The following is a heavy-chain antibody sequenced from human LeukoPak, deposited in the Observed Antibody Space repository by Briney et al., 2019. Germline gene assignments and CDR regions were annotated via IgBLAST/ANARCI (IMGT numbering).Heavy chain of an antibody. CDR1: GYTFTSYA. CDR3: AREGIYYDYGSLRLGWFDP. J-gene: IGHJ5*02. D-gene: IGHD3-16*01. CDR2: INTNTGNP. V-gene: IGHV7-4-1*02. Sequence: ASVKVSCKASGYTFTSYAMNWVRQAPGQGLEWMGWINTNTGNPTYAQGFTGRFVFSLDTSVSTAYLQISSLKAEDTAVYYCAREGIYYDYGSLRLGWFDPWGQGTLVTVSS.